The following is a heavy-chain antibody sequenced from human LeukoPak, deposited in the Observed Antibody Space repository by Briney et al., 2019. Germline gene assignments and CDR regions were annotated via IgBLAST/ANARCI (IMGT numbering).Heavy chain of an antibody. V-gene: IGHV3-48*03. CDR1: GFTFSSYE. CDR3: AGQSRLGYCSGGSCYSQPFDP. CDR2: ISSSGFNI. D-gene: IGHD2-15*01. J-gene: IGHJ5*02. Sequence: GGSLRLSCAVSGFTFSSYEMNWVRQAPGKGLEWVSYISSSGFNIYYADSVKDRFTISRDNAKNSLYLQMNSLRAEDTAVYYCAGQSRLGYCSGGSCYSQPFDPWGQGTLVTVSS.